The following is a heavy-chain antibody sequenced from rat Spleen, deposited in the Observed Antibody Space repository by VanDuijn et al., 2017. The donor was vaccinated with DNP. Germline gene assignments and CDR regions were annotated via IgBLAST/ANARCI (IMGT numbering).Heavy chain of an antibody. CDR1: GFAFSDYD. CDR3: TKTWYSSFDY. Sequence: EVQLVESGGGLVQPGRSLKISCAASGFAFSDYDMAWVRQAPTKGLEWVAALNSDGVVTYYRDSVRGRFTVSRDNRKSSLYLQMDSLRSEYTATYYCTKTWYSSFDYWGQGIMVTVS. CDR2: LNSDGVVT. V-gene: IGHV5-20*01. D-gene: IGHD1-8*01. J-gene: IGHJ2*01.